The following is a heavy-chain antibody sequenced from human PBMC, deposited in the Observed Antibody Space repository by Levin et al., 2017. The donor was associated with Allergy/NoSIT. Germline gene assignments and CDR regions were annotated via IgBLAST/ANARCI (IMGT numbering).Heavy chain of an antibody. CDR1: GYTFTGYY. J-gene: IGHJ4*02. V-gene: IGHV1-2*02. D-gene: IGHD5-18*01. CDR3: ARDWAAAISSLPLHYFDY. Sequence: ASVKVSCKASGYTFTGYYIHWVRQAPGQGLEWMGWIHPNSGGTDYAQKFQGRVTMTRDASISTAYMELSRLRSDDTAVYYCARDWAAAISSLPLHYFDYWGQGTLVTVSS. CDR2: IHPNSGGT.